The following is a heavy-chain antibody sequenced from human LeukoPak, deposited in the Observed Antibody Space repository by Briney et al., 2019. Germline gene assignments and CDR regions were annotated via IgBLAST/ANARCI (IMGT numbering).Heavy chain of an antibody. CDR1: GGTFSSYA. J-gene: IGHJ4*02. Sequence: SVKVSCKASGGTFSSYATSWVRQAPGQGLEWMGGIIPLFGTANYAQKFLGRVTITADESTSTTYMELSSLKSEDTAVYYCAREWAGYGSGSYYYYWGQGTLVTVSS. D-gene: IGHD3-10*01. CDR3: AREWAGYGSGSYYYY. CDR2: IIPLFGTA. V-gene: IGHV1-69*01.